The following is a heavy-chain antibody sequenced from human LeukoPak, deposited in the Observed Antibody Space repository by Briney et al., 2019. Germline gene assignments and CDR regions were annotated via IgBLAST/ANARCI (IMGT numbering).Heavy chain of an antibody. V-gene: IGHV4-34*01. CDR3: ARGRRNYDFWSGYYGNFDP. CDR1: GGSFGGYY. Sequence: SETLSLTCAVYGGSFGGYYWSWIRQPPGKGLEWIGEINHSGSTNYNPSLKSRVTISVDTSKNQFSLKLSSVTAADTAVYYCARGRRNYDFWSGYYGNFDPWGQGTLVTVSS. CDR2: INHSGST. J-gene: IGHJ5*02. D-gene: IGHD3-3*01.